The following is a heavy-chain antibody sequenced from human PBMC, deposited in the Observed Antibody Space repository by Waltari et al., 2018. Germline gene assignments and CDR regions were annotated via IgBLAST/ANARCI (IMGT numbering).Heavy chain of an antibody. J-gene: IGHJ4*02. Sequence: QVQLVQSGAEVKKPGSSVKVSCKASGGTFSSYTISWVRQAPGQGLEWMGRFLPILGIANYAQKVQGRVTITADKSTSTAYMELSSLRSEDTAVYYCAFGIGASITGTTDPPDYWGQGTLVTVSS. CDR1: GGTFSSYT. D-gene: IGHD1-7*01. CDR3: AFGIGASITGTTDPPDY. CDR2: FLPILGIA. V-gene: IGHV1-69*02.